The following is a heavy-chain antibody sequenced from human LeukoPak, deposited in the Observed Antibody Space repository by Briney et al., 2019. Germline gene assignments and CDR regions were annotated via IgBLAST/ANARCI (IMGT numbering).Heavy chain of an antibody. Sequence: ASVKVSCKASGYTFTNYYIHWVRQAPGQGLECMGIINPSGGSTSYAQKFQGRVTITRDTSARIAYMELSSLTSDDMSVYYCARGIWSTTVTAYYLDYWGQGTLVTVSS. CDR1: GYTFTNYY. J-gene: IGHJ4*02. CDR3: ARGIWSTTVTAYYLDY. CDR2: INPSGGST. D-gene: IGHD4-17*01. V-gene: IGHV1-46*01.